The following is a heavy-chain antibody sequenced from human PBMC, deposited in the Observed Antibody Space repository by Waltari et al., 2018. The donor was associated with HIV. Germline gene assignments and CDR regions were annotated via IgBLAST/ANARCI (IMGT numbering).Heavy chain of an antibody. CDR2: IRRKAYGGTT. Sequence: EVQLVESGGGLVQPGRSLRLSCTASGFTFGDYVMSWFRQAPGKGLEWVGFIRRKAYGGTTEYAESVKGRFTISRDDSKSIAYLQMNSLKTEDTAVYYCTRDGLYYDFWSGYPGYWGQGTLVTVSS. CDR1: GFTFGDYV. D-gene: IGHD3-3*01. J-gene: IGHJ4*02. CDR3: TRDGLYYDFWSGYPGY. V-gene: IGHV3-49*03.